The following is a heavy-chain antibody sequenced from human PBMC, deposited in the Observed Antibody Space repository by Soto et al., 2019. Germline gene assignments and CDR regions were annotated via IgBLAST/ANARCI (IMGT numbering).Heavy chain of an antibody. CDR3: ARAAPYGYDY. V-gene: IGHV3-48*02. CDR2: ISATGNDI. J-gene: IGHJ4*02. CDR1: GFTFGVYG. D-gene: IGHD4-17*01. Sequence: PGGSLRLSCVASGFTFGVYGLNWVRQAPGKGPEWVSYISATGNDIIYADSVKGRFTMSRDNVKNSLYLQMTSLRDEGTAMYYCARAAPYGYDYWGRGTLVTVSS.